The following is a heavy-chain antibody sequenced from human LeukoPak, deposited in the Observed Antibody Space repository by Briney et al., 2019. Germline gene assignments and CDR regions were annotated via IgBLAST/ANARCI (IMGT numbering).Heavy chain of an antibody. D-gene: IGHD5/OR15-5a*01. CDR3: ARRSSIGSPLFDY. V-gene: IGHV5-51*01. CDR2: IYPDDSDT. CDR1: GYDFGNYW. J-gene: IGHJ4*02. Sequence: GESLKISCKGFGYDFGNYWIGWVRLMPGKGLEWMGIIYPDDSDTRYSPSFEGQVTVSAAKSISTAYLQWSSLKTSDTAMYYCARRSSIGSPLFDYWGQGTLVTVSS.